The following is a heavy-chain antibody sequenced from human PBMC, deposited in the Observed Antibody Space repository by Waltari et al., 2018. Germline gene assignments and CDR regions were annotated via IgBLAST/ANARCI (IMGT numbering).Heavy chain of an antibody. Sequence: QIKLQESGQGLAKPSETRSLTCTVSGGSSGRNYGSGIRKPAGKGLEWIGRIDTSESTMYYPALKRRVPMSVAASTSAFYRKLRSVTAADTAVYYCAGTYAFWIGSYYYYYYMDVWGKGTTVTISS. J-gene: IGHJ6*03. CDR1: GGSSGRNY. D-gene: IGHD3-3*01. CDR2: IDTSEST. V-gene: IGHV4-4*07. CDR3: AGTYAFWIGSYYYYYYMDV.